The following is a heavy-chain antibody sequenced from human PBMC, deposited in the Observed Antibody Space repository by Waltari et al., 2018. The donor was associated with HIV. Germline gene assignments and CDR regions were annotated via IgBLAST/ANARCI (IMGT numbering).Heavy chain of an antibody. CDR3: ARDPLDGVAGADIDY. CDR1: GYSFTGHY. J-gene: IGHJ4*02. D-gene: IGHD6-19*01. V-gene: IGHV1-2*02. CDR2: INPYNGYT. Sequence: QVQLVQSGAEVKKPGASLKVSCKASGYSFTGHYMHWVRPAAGQGLEWMGCINPYNGYTQYSQMCQGRVTMTRDTSISTVCVELSRRRSDVRAVYYWARDPLDGVAGADIDYWGQGTLVTVSS.